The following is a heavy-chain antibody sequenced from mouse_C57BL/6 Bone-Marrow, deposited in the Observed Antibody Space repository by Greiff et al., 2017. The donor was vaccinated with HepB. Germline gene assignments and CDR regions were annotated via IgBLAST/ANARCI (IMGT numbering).Heavy chain of an antibody. Sequence: QVQLQQCGAELVKPGASVKLSCKASGYTFTSYWMHWVKQRPGRGLEWIGRIDPNSGGTKNNEKFKSKATLTVDKPSSTAYMQLSSLTSEDSAVYYCARGITTVVAPGDYWGQGTTLTVAS. V-gene: IGHV1-72*01. CDR3: ARGITTVVAPGDY. D-gene: IGHD1-1*01. CDR1: GYTFTSYW. J-gene: IGHJ2*01. CDR2: IDPNSGGT.